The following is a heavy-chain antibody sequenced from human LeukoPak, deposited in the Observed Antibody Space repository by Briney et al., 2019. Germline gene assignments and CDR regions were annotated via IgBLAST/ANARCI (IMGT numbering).Heavy chain of an antibody. CDR1: GFTFSSYA. CDR3: ARRSDYYITEFFQH. CDR2: ISSSSSTI. Sequence: GGSLRLSCAASGFTFSSYAMSWVRQAPGKGLEWVSYISSSSSTIYYADSVKGRFTISRDNANNSLYLQMNRLRAEDTAVYYCARRSDYYITEFFQHWGQGTLVTVSS. J-gene: IGHJ1*01. V-gene: IGHV3-48*01. D-gene: IGHD3-22*01.